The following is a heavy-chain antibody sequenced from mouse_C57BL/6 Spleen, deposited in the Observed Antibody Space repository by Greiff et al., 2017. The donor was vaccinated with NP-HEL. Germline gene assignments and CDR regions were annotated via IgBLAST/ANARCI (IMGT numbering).Heavy chain of an antibody. Sequence: EVQLQQSGPELVKPGASVKIPCKASGYTFTDYNMDWVKQSHGKSLEWIGDINPNNGGTIYNQKFKGKATLTVDKSSSTAYMELRSLTSEDTAVYYCARWGLRYGYDGFAYWGQGTLVTVSA. J-gene: IGHJ3*01. CDR2: INPNNGGT. V-gene: IGHV1-18*01. D-gene: IGHD2-2*01. CDR1: GYTFTDYN. CDR3: ARWGLRYGYDGFAY.